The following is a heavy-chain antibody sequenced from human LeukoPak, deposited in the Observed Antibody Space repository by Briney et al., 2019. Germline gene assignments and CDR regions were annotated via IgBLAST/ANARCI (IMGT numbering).Heavy chain of an antibody. V-gene: IGHV4-34*01. J-gene: IGHJ4*02. CDR3: ARAAILDY. CDR2: INHSGST. D-gene: IGHD5-24*01. CDR1: GGSFSGYY. Sequence: PSETLSLTCAVYGGSFSGYYWSWIRQPLGKGLEWIGEINHSGSTNYNPSLKSRVTISVDTSKDQFSLKLSSVTAADTAVYYCARAAILDYWGQGTLVTVSS.